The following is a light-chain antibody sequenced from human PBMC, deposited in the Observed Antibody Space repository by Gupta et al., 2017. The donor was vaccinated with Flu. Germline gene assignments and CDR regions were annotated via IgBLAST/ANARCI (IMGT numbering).Light chain of an antibody. Sequence: VLTQSPATLSVSPGERATLSCWASPSVSSNLAWYQQKPGQGPRLLIHGASTRATGIPARFSGSGSGTEFTLTISSLQSEDFAVYYCQQYMNWPRTFGQGTRVEIK. CDR2: GAS. J-gene: IGKJ1*01. CDR3: QQYMNWPRT. V-gene: IGKV3-15*01. CDR1: PSVSSN.